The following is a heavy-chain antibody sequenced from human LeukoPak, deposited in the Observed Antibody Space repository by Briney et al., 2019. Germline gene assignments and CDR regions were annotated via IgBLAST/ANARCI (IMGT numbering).Heavy chain of an antibody. CDR3: AKDRLLNCRGDCYIFDY. CDR1: GFTFSSYA. CDR2: ISYDGSNK. V-gene: IGHV3-30*04. J-gene: IGHJ4*02. D-gene: IGHD2-21*02. Sequence: GGSLRLSCAASGFTFSSYAMHWVRQAPGKGLEWVAVISYDGSNKYCADSVKGRFTISRDNSKNTLYLQVNGLRTEDTAVYYCAKDRLLNCRGDCYIFDYWGQGTVVTVSS.